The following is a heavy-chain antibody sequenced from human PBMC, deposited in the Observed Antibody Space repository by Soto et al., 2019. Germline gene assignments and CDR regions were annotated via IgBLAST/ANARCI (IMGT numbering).Heavy chain of an antibody. CDR2: IWYDGSNK. V-gene: IGHV3-33*01. CDR1: GSTFSSYG. D-gene: IGHD2-15*01. J-gene: IGHJ4*02. CDR3: TAYCSGGSCYKDFDY. Sequence: GGSLRLSCAASGSTFSSYGMHWVRQAPGKGLEWVAVIWYDGSNKYYADSVKGRFTISRDNSKNTLYLQMNSLRAEDTAVYYCTAYCSGGSCYKDFDYWGQGTLVTVSS.